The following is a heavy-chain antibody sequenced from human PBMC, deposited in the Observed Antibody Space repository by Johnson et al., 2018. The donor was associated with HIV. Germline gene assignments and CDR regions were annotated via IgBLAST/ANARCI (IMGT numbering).Heavy chain of an antibody. CDR2: ISYDGSNK. D-gene: IGHD1-1*01. V-gene: IGHV3-30*19. J-gene: IGHJ3*02. CDR1: GFTFSSYG. Sequence: QVQLVESGGGVVQPGRSLRLSCAASGFTFSSYGMHWVRQAPGKGLEWMAFISYDGSNKYYADSVKGRFTISRDNSKNTLYLQMNSLRAEDTAVYYCARVALNVGNDAFDIWGQGTMVTVSS. CDR3: ARVALNVGNDAFDI.